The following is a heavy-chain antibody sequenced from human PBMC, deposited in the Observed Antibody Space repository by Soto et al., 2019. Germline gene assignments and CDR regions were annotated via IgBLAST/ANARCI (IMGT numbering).Heavy chain of an antibody. D-gene: IGHD1-1*01. CDR1: GYRFTSYG. V-gene: IGHV1-18*01. CDR2: ISPYTGRT. J-gene: IGHJ6*02. CDR3: GRCRTDSYAMGV. Sequence: ASVKVSCKASGYRFTSYGIAWVRQVTGQGPEWLGWISPYTGRTNSAQNVQGRVVMTTDISTNIVYWKLRSRRSDNTAMYYCGRCRTDSYAMGVWGQGSTVTVSS.